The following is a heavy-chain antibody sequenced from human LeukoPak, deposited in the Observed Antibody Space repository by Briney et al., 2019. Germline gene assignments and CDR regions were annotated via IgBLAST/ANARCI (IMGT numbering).Heavy chain of an antibody. CDR3: ARDLRPNRYFDY. Sequence: PGGSLRLSCAASGLTFSNNYMSWVRQAPGKGLDWVSVIYSGGSTYYADSVKGRFTISRDNSKNTLYLQMNSLRAEDTAVYYCARDLRPNRYFDYWGQGTLVTVSS. V-gene: IGHV3-66*02. CDR2: IYSGGST. J-gene: IGHJ4*02. CDR1: GLTFSNNY. D-gene: IGHD4-17*01.